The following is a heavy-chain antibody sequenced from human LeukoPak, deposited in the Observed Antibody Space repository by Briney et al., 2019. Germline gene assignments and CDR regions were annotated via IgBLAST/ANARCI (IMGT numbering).Heavy chain of an antibody. CDR3: AREEVIAAAGPTLDY. CDR1: GYTFTDYY. J-gene: IGHJ4*02. Sequence: ASVKVSYKAFGYTFTDYYMHWVRQAPGQGLEWMGWINPNSGGTNYAQKFQGRVTMTRDTSISTAYMELSRLRSDDTAVFYCAREEVIAAAGPTLDYWGQGALVTVSS. CDR2: INPNSGGT. V-gene: IGHV1-2*02. D-gene: IGHD6-13*01.